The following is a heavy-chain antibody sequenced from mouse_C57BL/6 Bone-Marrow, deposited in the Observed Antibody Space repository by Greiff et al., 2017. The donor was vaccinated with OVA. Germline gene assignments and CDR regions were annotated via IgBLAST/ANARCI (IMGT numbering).Heavy chain of an antibody. V-gene: IGHV1-64*01. D-gene: IGHD2-12*01. CDR1: GYTFTSYW. CDR2: IHPNSGST. Sequence: QVQLQQPGAELVKPGASVKLSCKASGYTFTSYWMHWVKQRPGQGLEWIGMIHPNSGSTNYNEKFKSPATLTVDKSSSTAYMQLSSLTSEDSAVYYCARSDSYDWFAYWGQGTLVTVSA. CDR3: ARSDSYDWFAY. J-gene: IGHJ3*01.